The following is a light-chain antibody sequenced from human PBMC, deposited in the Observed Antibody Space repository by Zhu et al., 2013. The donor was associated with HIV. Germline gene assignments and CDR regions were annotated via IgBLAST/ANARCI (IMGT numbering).Light chain of an antibody. J-gene: IGKJ2*01. Sequence: LVLTQSPGTLSLSPGEGATLSCRASQSFTSHYLAWYQQKPGQAPRLLVHGVSSRAIGVPDRFSGGGSGTEFTLTISRLEPEDSAVYYCQHYGRSPPMYTFGQGTKLEI. CDR2: GVS. CDR3: QHYGRSPPMYT. CDR1: QSFTSHY. V-gene: IGKV3-20*01.